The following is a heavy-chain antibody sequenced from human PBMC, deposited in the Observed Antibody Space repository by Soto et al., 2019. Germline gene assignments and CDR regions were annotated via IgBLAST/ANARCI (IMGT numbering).Heavy chain of an antibody. V-gene: IGHV3-33*01. J-gene: IGHJ4*02. CDR1: GFTFSSDG. CDR3: ARGLRVYSGGFDY. Sequence: QVQLVESGGGVVQPGRSLRLSCAASGFTFSSDGMHWVRQAPGKGLEWVAVIWYDGSNKYYADSVKGRFTISRDNSKNTLYLQMNSLRAEDTAVYYCARGLRVYSGGFDYWGQGTLVTVSS. D-gene: IGHD4-4*01. CDR2: IWYDGSNK.